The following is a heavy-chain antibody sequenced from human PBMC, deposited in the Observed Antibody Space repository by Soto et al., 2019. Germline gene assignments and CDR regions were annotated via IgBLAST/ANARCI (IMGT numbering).Heavy chain of an antibody. CDR1: GFTFRSYG. CDR3: AKNRLANSPYYFYYYGMDV. J-gene: IGHJ6*02. V-gene: IGHV3-30*18. D-gene: IGHD6-25*01. Sequence: PGGSLRLSCAASGFTFRSYGMHWVRQAPGKGLEWVAVISYDGTNKYYPDSVKGRFTISRDNSKNTLYLQMSSLRPEDTAVYYCAKNRLANSPYYFYYYGMDVWGQGTTVTVSS. CDR2: ISYDGTNK.